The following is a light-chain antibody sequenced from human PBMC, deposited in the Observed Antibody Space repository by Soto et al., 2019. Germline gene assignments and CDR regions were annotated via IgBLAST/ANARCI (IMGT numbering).Light chain of an antibody. CDR3: QQYYSPPSS. CDR2: WAS. CDR1: QSVLYSSTNKNS. J-gene: IGKJ2*01. Sequence: DIVMTQSPDSLAVSLGERATINCKSSQSVLYSSTNKNSLAWYQQKPGQPPKLLIYWASTRESGVPDRFSGGGSGTDFTLTISSLQADDVPDYDCQQYYSPPSSFGQETKLERK. V-gene: IGKV4-1*01.